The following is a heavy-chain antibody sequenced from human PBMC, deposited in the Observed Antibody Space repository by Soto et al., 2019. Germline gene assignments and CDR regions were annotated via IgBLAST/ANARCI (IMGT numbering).Heavy chain of an antibody. J-gene: IGHJ4*02. Sequence: SETLSLTCIVSGGSLTSYYWSWIRQPPGKGLEWIGYIRYSGRTKYNPSLKSRITISVDTSKNQFSLKLNSVTAADTALYYCATYSGYDSCFDYWGQGTLVTVSS. CDR2: IRYSGRT. V-gene: IGHV4-59*08. D-gene: IGHD5-12*01. CDR3: ATYSGYDSCFDY. CDR1: GGSLTSYY.